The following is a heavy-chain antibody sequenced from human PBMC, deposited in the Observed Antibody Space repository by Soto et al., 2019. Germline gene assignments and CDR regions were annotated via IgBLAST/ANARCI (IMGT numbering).Heavy chain of an antibody. Sequence: GESLKISCTASGFILNYAMNWVRQAPGKGLEWVSTLSKDGANEHYADSVKGRFTISRDGSKNTLYLQMNSLRAEDTAMYYCAKDPPTGSADYWGQGTQVTVSS. CDR2: LSKDGANE. J-gene: IGHJ4*02. CDR3: AKDPPTGSADY. CDR1: GFILNYA. V-gene: IGHV3-23*01. D-gene: IGHD3-9*01.